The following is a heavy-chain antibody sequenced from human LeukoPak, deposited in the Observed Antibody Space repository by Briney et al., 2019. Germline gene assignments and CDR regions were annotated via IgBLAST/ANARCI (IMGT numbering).Heavy chain of an antibody. CDR2: IYYSGNT. D-gene: IGHD6-19*01. CDR1: GGSIVSSSYY. V-gene: IGHV4-39*07. J-gene: IGHJ4*02. Sequence: SSETLSLTCTVSGGSIVSSSYYWGWIWQPPGKGLEWIGNIYYSGNTFYNPSLKSRVTISVDTSKNQFSLKLTSVTAADTAVYYCARVQYYSGWANHFDYWGQGTLVTVSS. CDR3: ARVQYYSGWANHFDY.